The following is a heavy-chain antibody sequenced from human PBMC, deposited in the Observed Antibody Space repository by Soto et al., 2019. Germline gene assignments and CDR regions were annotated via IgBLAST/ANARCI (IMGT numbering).Heavy chain of an antibody. J-gene: IGHJ6*02. CDR1: GFTSSSYA. CDR3: ARHLYGMDV. V-gene: IGHV3-30-3*01. CDR2: ISYDGSNK. Sequence: GSLRLSCAASGFTSSSYAMHWVRQAPGKGLEWVAVISYDGSNKYYADSVKGRFTISRDNSKNTLYLQMNSLRAEDTAVYYCARHLYGMDVWGQGTTVTVSS.